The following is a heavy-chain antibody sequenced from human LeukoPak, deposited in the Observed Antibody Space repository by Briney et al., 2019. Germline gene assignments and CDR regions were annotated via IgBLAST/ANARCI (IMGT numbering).Heavy chain of an antibody. V-gene: IGHV3-15*01. CDR1: GFTFSNAW. CDR2: IKSKTDGGTT. Sequence: KPGGSLRLSCAASGFTFSNAWMSWVRQVAGKGLEWVGRIKSKTDGGTTDYAAPVKGRFAISRDDSKNTLYLQMNSLKTEDTAVYYCTTDYGSGSYHYFNYWGQGTLVTVSS. J-gene: IGHJ4*02. D-gene: IGHD3-10*01. CDR3: TTDYGSGSYHYFNY.